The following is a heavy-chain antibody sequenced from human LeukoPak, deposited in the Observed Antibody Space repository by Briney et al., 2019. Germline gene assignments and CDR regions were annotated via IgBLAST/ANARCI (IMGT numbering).Heavy chain of an antibody. D-gene: IGHD3-3*01. CDR2: IIPTFGTA. Sequence: ASVKVSCKASGGTFSSYAISWVRQAPGQGLEWMGGIIPTFGTANYAQKFQGRVTITADESTSTAYMELSSLRSEDTAVYYCARVRFLLGATRPFDPWGQGTLVTVSS. J-gene: IGHJ5*02. V-gene: IGHV1-69*13. CDR3: ARVRFLLGATRPFDP. CDR1: GGTFSSYA.